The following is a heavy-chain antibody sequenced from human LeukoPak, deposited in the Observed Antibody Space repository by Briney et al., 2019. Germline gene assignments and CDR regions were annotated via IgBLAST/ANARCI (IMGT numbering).Heavy chain of an antibody. J-gene: IGHJ4*02. CDR3: ARGPSGYHNT. CDR1: GFTFSSYE. V-gene: IGHV3-48*03. Sequence: PGGSLRLSCAASGFTFSSYEMHWVRQAPGKGLEWVSYITSSGTTIYYADSVKGRFTISRDNSKNTLYLQMNSLRAEDTAAYYCARGPSGYHNTGGQGTLVTVSS. CDR2: ITSSGTTI. D-gene: IGHD5-12*01.